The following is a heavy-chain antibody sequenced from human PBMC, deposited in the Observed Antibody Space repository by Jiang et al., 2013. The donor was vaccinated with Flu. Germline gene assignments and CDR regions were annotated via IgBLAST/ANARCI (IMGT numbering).Heavy chain of an antibody. Sequence: VESGGGLVQPGGSLKLSCAASGFTFSDSAMHWVRQASGKGLEWVGRIRSKSNSYATVYGASVKGRFTISRDDSKNTAYLQMNSLKTEDTAVYYCTTEWFDPWGQGTLVTVSS. CDR2: IRSKSNSYAT. V-gene: IGHV3-73*02. CDR1: GFTFSDSA. J-gene: IGHJ5*02. CDR3: TTEWFDP.